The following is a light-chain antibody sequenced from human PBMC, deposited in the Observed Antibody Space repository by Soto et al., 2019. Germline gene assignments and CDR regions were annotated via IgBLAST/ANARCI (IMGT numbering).Light chain of an antibody. CDR3: SLSHSGVVV. CDR1: TGAVTSGHW. J-gene: IGLJ2*01. CDR2: DTN. V-gene: IGLV7-46*01. Sequence: QAVVTQESSLTVSPGGTVTLTCGSSTGAVTSGHWPYWFQQRPGQAPRTLIHDTNNKHSWTPARFSGSLLGGKAALTLSGAQPEDEADYYCSLSHSGVVVFGGGTKLPVL.